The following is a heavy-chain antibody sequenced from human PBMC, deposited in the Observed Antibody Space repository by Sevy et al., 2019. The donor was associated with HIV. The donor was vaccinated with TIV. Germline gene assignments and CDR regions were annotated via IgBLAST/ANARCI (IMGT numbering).Heavy chain of an antibody. J-gene: IGHJ5*02. Sequence: ASVKVSCKSSGGTFSTYSINWVRQAPGQGLEWMGMIIPIFGTANYAQGFQGRVTITADESTSTAYMELASLRSEDTAVYYCAREQGVRGVIQANYFDPWCQGTLVTVSS. CDR1: GGTFSTYS. CDR2: IIPIFGTA. V-gene: IGHV1-69*13. CDR3: AREQGVRGVIQANYFDP. D-gene: IGHD3-10*01.